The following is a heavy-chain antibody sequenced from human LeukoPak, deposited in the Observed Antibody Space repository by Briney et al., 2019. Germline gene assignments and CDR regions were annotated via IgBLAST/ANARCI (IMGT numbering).Heavy chain of an antibody. V-gene: IGHV4-4*07. J-gene: IGHJ2*01. Sequence: SETLSLTCTVSGGSIGTYYWSWIRQPAGKGLEWIGRIYTTGSANYNPSLKSRVTISVDTSKNQFSLKLSSVTAADTAVYYCARQSSSSIYWYFDLWGRGTLVTVSS. D-gene: IGHD6-6*01. CDR2: IYTTGSA. CDR3: ARQSSSSIYWYFDL. CDR1: GGSIGTYY.